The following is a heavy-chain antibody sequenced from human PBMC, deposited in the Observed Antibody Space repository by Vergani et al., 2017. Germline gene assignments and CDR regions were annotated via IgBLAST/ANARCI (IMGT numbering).Heavy chain of an antibody. J-gene: IGHJ6*03. V-gene: IGHV1-69*01. D-gene: IGHD2-2*01. CDR3: AGDGGSGVEVPAAIRYNYYFMDI. CDR1: GGTFSNHV. CDR2: IIRLFGKL. Sequence: QVQLVQSGAEVKKPGSSVKVSCKSSGGTFSNHVLAWVRQAPGQGLEWMGVIIRLFGKLTYAQRFQGRVTITADESTTTAYMEMTSLTSEDSAIYYCAGDGGSGVEVPAAIRYNYYFMDIWGEGTTSTVSS.